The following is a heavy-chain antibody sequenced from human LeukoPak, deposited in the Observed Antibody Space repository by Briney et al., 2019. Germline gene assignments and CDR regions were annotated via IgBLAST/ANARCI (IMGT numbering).Heavy chain of an antibody. CDR2: ISGSGGGT. J-gene: IGHJ4*02. CDR3: AREHCGGDCYRYFFDY. Sequence: GGSLRLSCAASGFTFNNYAMTWVRQAPGKGLEWVSAISGSGGGTYNADSVKGRFTISRDNSKSTLYLQMNSLRAEDTAVYYCAREHCGGDCYRYFFDYWGRGTLVTVSS. V-gene: IGHV3-23*01. CDR1: GFTFNNYA. D-gene: IGHD2-21*02.